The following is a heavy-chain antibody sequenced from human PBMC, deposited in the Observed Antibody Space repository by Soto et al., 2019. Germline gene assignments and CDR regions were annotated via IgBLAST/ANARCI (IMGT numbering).Heavy chain of an antibody. CDR2: IYPGDSDT. J-gene: IGHJ4*02. CDR1: GYSFSSYW. CDR3: ARWVQVTRSFDQ. Sequence: ESLKISCKGSGYSFSSYWIGWVRQMPGKGLEWMGIIYPGDSDTTYSPSFQGQVTISADKSISTAYLQWSSLKASDTAMYYCARWVQVTRSFDQWGQGTQVTVSS. D-gene: IGHD5-18*01. V-gene: IGHV5-51*01.